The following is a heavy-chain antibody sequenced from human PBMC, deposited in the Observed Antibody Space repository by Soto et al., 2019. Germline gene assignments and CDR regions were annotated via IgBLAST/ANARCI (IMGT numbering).Heavy chain of an antibody. CDR3: ARDRVESGYPEYFQH. D-gene: IGHD3-22*01. Sequence: GGSLRLSCVTSGFILNTHGMSWVRQAPGKGLEWVSGIETTGDTTYYADSVKGRFTISRDNSENTLILQMNSLRAEDTAVYYSARDRVESGYPEYFQHWGQGTLVTVSS. CDR2: IETTGDTT. V-gene: IGHV3-23*03. CDR1: GFILNTHG. J-gene: IGHJ1*01.